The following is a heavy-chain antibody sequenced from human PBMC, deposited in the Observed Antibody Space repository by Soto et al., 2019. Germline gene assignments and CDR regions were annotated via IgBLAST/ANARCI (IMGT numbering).Heavy chain of an antibody. V-gene: IGHV1-18*01. CDR1: GDTFTSYG. D-gene: IGHD3-3*01. CDR3: ARANYDFWSGYGTKFDP. CDR2: ISAYNGNT. J-gene: IGHJ5*02. Sequence: VASVKVSCKASGDTFTSYGISWVRQAPGQGLEWMGWISAYNGNTNYAQKLQGRVTMTTDTSTSTAYMELRSLRSDDTAVYYCARANYDFWSGYGTKFDPWGQGTLVTVSS.